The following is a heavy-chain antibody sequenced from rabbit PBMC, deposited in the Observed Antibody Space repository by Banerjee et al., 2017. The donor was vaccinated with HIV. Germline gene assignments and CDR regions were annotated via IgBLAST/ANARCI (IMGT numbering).Heavy chain of an antibody. CDR1: GFDFSSNA. V-gene: IGHV1S40*01. J-gene: IGHJ4*01. CDR3: ARDMGYYFNL. D-gene: IGHD3-1*01. Sequence: QSLEESGGDLVKPGASLTLTCKASGFDFSSNAMCWVRQAPGKGLEWIAYIYTGSGSTYYANWAKGRFTISKTSSTTVTLQMTSLTAADTATYFCARDMGYYFNLWGPGTLVTVS. CDR2: IYTGSGST.